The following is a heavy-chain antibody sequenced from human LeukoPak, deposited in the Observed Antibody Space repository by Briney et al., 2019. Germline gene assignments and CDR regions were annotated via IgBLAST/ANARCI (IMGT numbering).Heavy chain of an antibody. CDR2: IYYSGST. D-gene: IGHD6-6*01. V-gene: IGHV4-59*01. CDR1: GFTFSSSA. CDR3: ARGSKAARNDAFDI. J-gene: IGHJ3*02. Sequence: GSLRLSCAASGFTFSSSAMTWVRQPPGKGLEWIGYIYYSGSTNYNPSLKSRVTISVDTSENQFSLKLSSVTAADTAVYYCARGSKAARNDAFDIWGQGTMVTVSS.